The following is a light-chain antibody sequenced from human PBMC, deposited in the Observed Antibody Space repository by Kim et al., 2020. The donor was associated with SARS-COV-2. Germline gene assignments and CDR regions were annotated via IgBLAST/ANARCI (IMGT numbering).Light chain of an antibody. Sequence: QSITISCTGSSDDFTDSTFVSWYQHHPGKAPKLIIFDVDKRPSGFSSRFSGSKSGNTASLAISGLQPEDEADYYCRSHTSDIVYYVFGPGTKVTVL. J-gene: IGLJ1*01. V-gene: IGLV2-14*03. CDR3: RSHTSDIVYYV. CDR2: DVD. CDR1: SDDFTDSTF.